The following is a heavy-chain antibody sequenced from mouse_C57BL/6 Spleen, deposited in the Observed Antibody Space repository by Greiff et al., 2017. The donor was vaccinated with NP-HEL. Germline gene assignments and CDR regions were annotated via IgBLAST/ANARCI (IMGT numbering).Heavy chain of an antibody. D-gene: IGHD2-1*01. Sequence: VQLQQSGPGLVAPSQSLSITCTVSGFSLTSYGVHWVRQPPGKGLEWLVVIWSDGSTTYNSALKSRLSISKDNSKSQVFLKMNSLQTDDTAMYYCARHLFYGGDAMDYWGQGTSVTVSS. CDR3: ARHLFYGGDAMDY. V-gene: IGHV2-6-1*01. CDR1: GFSLTSYG. J-gene: IGHJ4*01. CDR2: IWSDGST.